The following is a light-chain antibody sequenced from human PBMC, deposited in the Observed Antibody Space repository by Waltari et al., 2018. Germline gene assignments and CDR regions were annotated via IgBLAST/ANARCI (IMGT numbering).Light chain of an antibody. CDR1: PSNIGNNY. Sequence: QSVLTQPPSVSAPPGQKVTISCSGSPSNIGNNYVSWYHQFPGAAPKDLNYTNDRRTTGIPGRSPGSTSGTSATRAITGLQTGDEADYYGGTWDNTLSANTLSAVFGGGTKVTVL. CDR3: GTWDNTLSANTLSAV. CDR2: TND. V-gene: IGLV1-51*02. J-gene: IGLJ2*01.